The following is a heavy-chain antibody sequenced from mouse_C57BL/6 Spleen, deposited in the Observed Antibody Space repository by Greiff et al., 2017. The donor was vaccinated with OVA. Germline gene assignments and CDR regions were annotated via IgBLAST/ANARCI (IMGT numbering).Heavy chain of an antibody. J-gene: IGHJ3*01. CDR1: GFTFSDYG. V-gene: IGHV5-17*01. Sequence: EVQRVESGGGLVKPGGSLKLSCAASGFTFSDYGMHWVRQAPEKGLEWVAYISSGSSTIYYADTVKGRFTISRDNAKNTLFLQMTSLRSEDTAMYYCARPHDYDWFAYWGQGTLVTVSA. CDR2: ISSGSSTI. D-gene: IGHD2-4*01. CDR3: ARPHDYDWFAY.